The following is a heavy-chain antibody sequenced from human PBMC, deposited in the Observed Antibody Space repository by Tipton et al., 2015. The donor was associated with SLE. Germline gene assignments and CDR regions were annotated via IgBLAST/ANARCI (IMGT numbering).Heavy chain of an antibody. CDR1: NGSISSHL. CDR2: VYYNGGT. V-gene: IGHV4-59*11. J-gene: IGHJ4*02. CDR3: TKVGGSGHFDY. Sequence: TLSLTCTVSNGSISSHLWSWIRQSPGKGLEWIGYVYYNGGTKYNPSLKSRVTMSVDTSKNQFSLNLRSVTAADTAVYYCTKVGGSGHFDYWGQGTLVTVSS. D-gene: IGHD3-16*01.